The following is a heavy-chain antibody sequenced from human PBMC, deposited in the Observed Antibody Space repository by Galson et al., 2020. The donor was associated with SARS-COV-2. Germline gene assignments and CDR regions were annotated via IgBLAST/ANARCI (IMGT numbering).Heavy chain of an antibody. CDR3: AREGYYYDSSGYYIDY. Sequence: YNPSLKSRVTISVDTSKNQFSLKLSSVTAADTAVYYCAREGYYYDSSGYYIDYWGQGTLVTVSS. V-gene: IGHV4-31*02. D-gene: IGHD3-22*01. J-gene: IGHJ4*02.